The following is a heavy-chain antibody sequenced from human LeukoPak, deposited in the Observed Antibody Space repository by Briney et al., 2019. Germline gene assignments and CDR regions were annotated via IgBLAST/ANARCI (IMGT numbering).Heavy chain of an antibody. J-gene: IGHJ3*02. CDR1: GGSISSYY. CDR2: IYYSGST. Sequence: SETLSLTCTVSGGSISSYYWSWIRQPPGKGLEWIGYIYYSGSTNYNPSLKSRVTISVDTSKNQFSLKLSSVTAADTAVYYCARDLTGDYAFDIWGQGTMVTVSS. V-gene: IGHV4-59*01. CDR3: ARDLTGDYAFDI. D-gene: IGHD7-27*01.